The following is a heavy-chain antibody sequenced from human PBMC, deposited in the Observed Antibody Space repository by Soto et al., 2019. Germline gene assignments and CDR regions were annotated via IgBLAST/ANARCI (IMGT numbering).Heavy chain of an antibody. CDR3: AKAASVLRFLEWLLNYYYMGV. V-gene: IGHV3-30*18. D-gene: IGHD3-3*01. J-gene: IGHJ6*03. CDR2: ISYDGSNK. Sequence: QVPLVESGGGVVQPGRSLRLSCAASGFTFSSYGRHWVRQAPGKGLEWVAVISYDGSNKYYADSVKGRFTISRDNSKNTMYLQMNSLSAEDTAVYYCAKAASVLRFLEWLLNYYYMGVWGKGTPVTVSS. CDR1: GFTFSSYG.